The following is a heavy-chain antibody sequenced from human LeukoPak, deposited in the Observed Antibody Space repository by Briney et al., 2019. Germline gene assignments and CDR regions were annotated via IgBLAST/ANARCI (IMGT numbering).Heavy chain of an antibody. V-gene: IGHV4-34*01. Sequence: NPSETLSLTCAVYGGSFSGYYWSWIRQPPGKGLEWIGEINHSGSTNYNPSLKSRVTISVDTSKNQFSLKLSSVTAADTAVYYCARGSHALDIVVDPWGQGTLVTVSS. CDR1: GGSFSGYY. J-gene: IGHJ5*02. CDR2: INHSGST. CDR3: ARGSHALDIVVDP. D-gene: IGHD2-15*01.